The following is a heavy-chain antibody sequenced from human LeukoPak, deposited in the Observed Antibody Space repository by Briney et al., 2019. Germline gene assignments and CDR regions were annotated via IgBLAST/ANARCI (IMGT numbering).Heavy chain of an antibody. CDR1: GGSISSYY. Sequence: SETLSLTCTVSGGSISSYYWSWIRQPPGKGLEWVGYINYSGSTNYNPSLESIGYVYNSGITKYNPSLKSRGTISVDASKNQFSLKLSSVTAADTAVYYCARVDYDPYYYGMDVWGQGTTVTVSS. D-gene: IGHD3-16*01. CDR2: VYNSGIT. V-gene: IGHV4-59*01. CDR3: ARVDYDPYYYGMDV. J-gene: IGHJ6*02.